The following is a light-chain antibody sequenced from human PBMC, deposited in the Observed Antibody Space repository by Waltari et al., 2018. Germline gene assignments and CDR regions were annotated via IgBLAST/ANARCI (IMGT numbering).Light chain of an antibody. Sequence: QSALTQPASVSGSPGQAIIISCTGSGNDIGGYDYISWYQQDPGKAPRLIIYDVYNRPSGVSNRFSGSQSDNSASLTLSGLQADDDSIFHCSSYTSSGVVFGGGTKVTVL. J-gene: IGLJ2*01. CDR1: GNDIGGYDY. V-gene: IGLV2-14*03. CDR3: SSYTSSGVV. CDR2: DVY.